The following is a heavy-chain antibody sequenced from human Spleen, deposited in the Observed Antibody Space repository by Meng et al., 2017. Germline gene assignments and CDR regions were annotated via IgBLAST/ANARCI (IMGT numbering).Heavy chain of an antibody. V-gene: IGHV3-74*01. CDR1: GFTFSSYW. CDR2: INSDGSST. CDR3: ARVRGYSGSYDFDY. J-gene: IGHJ4*02. Sequence: GESLKISCAASGFTFSSYWMHWVRQAPGKGLVWVSRINSDGSSTSYADSVKGRFTISRDTAKNTLYLQMNSLRAEDTAVYYCARVRGYSGSYDFDYWGQGTLVTVSS. D-gene: IGHD1-26*01.